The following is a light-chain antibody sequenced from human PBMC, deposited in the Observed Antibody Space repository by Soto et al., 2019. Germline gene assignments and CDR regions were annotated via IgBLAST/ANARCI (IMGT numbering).Light chain of an antibody. Sequence: ETVLTQSPTTLSLSPGERAILSGRASQSVTTYLAWYQQKPGQAPRLLIYDVSNRAAGIPARFSGSGSGTDFTLTIGSLEPEDFAVYYCQQRSNWPPGYTFGQGTKLEIK. J-gene: IGKJ2*01. CDR2: DVS. V-gene: IGKV3-11*01. CDR1: QSVTTY. CDR3: QQRSNWPPGYT.